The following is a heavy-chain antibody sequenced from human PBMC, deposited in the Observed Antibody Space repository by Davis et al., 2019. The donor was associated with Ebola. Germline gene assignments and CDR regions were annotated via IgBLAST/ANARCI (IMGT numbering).Heavy chain of an antibody. V-gene: IGHV1-69*13. Sequence: SVQVSCKASGGTFSSYAISWVRPAPGQGLEWMGGIIPIFGTANYAQKFQGRVTITADESTSTAYMELSSLRSEDTAVYYCASPTPWDYDMYYFDYWGQGTLVTVSS. CDR3: ASPTPWDYDMYYFDY. CDR2: IIPIFGTA. J-gene: IGHJ4*02. CDR1: GGTFSSYA. D-gene: IGHD1-7*01.